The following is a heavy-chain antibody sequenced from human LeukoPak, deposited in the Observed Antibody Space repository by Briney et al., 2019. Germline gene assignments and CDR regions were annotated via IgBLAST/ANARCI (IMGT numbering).Heavy chain of an antibody. V-gene: IGHV4-59*08. CDR1: GSSINNNF. J-gene: IGHJ4*01. D-gene: IGHD3-22*01. CDR3: ARHRDYYDT. CDR2: IYSSGSA. Sequence: SETLSLTCTVYGSSINNNFWTWIRQPPGKGLEWIGYIYSSGSANYNPSIKSRVIISGDTSKNQISLKLTSVTAADTAVYFCARHRDYYDTWGRGTLVTVSS.